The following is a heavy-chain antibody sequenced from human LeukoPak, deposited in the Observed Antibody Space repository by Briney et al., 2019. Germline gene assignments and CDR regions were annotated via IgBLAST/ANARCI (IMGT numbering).Heavy chain of an antibody. CDR2: INHSGST. Sequence: SETLSLTCTVSGGSISSYYWSWIRQPPGKGLEWIGEINHSGSTNYNPSLKSRVTISVDTSKNQFSLKLSSVTAADTAVYYCARVQVGATTPFDYWGQGTLVTVSS. J-gene: IGHJ4*02. D-gene: IGHD1-26*01. CDR3: ARVQVGATTPFDY. CDR1: GGSISSYY. V-gene: IGHV4-34*01.